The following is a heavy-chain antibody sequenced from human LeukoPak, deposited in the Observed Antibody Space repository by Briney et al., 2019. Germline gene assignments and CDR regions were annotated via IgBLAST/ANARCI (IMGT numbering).Heavy chain of an antibody. CDR3: AKVTYYDVLTGYLYYFDY. CDR1: GFTVSSNY. V-gene: IGHV3-66*01. CDR2: IYSGGST. J-gene: IGHJ4*02. Sequence: GGSLRLSCAASGFTVSSNYMSWVRQAPGKGLEWVSVIYSGGSTYYADSVKGRFTISRDNSKNTLYLQMNSLRAEDTAVYYCAKVTYYDVLTGYLYYFDYWGQGTLVTVSS. D-gene: IGHD3-9*01.